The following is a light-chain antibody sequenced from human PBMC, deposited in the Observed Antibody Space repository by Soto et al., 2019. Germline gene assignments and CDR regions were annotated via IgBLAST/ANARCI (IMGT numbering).Light chain of an antibody. CDR1: QGVSTSY. Sequence: EIVLTQSPGTLSLSPGERATLSCRASQGVSTSYLAWYQQKPGQAPRLLIYGASSRASGIPDRFSGSGSGTDFTLTINRLEPEDFAVYYCQLYDSSTYTFGQGTKLEIK. CDR3: QLYDSSTYT. J-gene: IGKJ2*01. V-gene: IGKV3-20*01. CDR2: GAS.